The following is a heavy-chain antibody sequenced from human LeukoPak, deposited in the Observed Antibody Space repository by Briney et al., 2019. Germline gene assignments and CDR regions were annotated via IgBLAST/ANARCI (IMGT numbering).Heavy chain of an antibody. V-gene: IGHV3-11*04. CDR1: GFTFSGHY. D-gene: IGHD4-17*01. Sequence: PGGSLRLSCAASGFTFSGHYMSWIRQAPGKGLEWVSYISSSGSTIYYADSVKGRFTISRDNAKNSLYLQMNSLRAEDTAVYYCARDQETTHYFDYWGQGTLVTVSS. J-gene: IGHJ4*02. CDR2: ISSSGSTI. CDR3: ARDQETTHYFDY.